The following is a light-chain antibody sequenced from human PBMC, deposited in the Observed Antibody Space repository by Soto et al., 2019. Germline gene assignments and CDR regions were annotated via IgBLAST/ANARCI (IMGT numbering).Light chain of an antibody. CDR2: EGS. V-gene: IGLV2-23*01. CDR1: STNIGSYNL. Sequence: QSALTQPASVSGSLGQSITISCTGASTNIGSYNLVSWYQHHPGKAPKIMIFEGSKRPSGVSNRFSGSRSGNTASLTISGLQAEDEADYYCCSFAGAGTQDVFGSGTKLAVL. CDR3: CSFAGAGTQDV. J-gene: IGLJ1*01.